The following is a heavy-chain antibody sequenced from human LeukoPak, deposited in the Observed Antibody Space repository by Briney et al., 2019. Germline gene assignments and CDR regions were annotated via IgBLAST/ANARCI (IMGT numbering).Heavy chain of an antibody. CDR1: GGSISSYY. D-gene: IGHD3-9*01. V-gene: IGHV4-4*07. J-gene: IGHJ6*02. CDR2: IYTSGST. Sequence: SETLSLTCTVSGGSISSYYWSWIRQPAGKGLEWIGRIYTSGSTNYNPSLKSRVTMSVDTSKNQFSLKLSSVTAADTAVYYCARIRDVYYDILTGYYYYFYGMDVWGQGTTVTVSS. CDR3: ARIRDVYYDILTGYYYYFYGMDV.